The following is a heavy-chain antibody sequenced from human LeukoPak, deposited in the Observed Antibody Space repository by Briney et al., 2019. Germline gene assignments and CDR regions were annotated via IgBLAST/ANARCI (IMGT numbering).Heavy chain of an antibody. CDR3: VRVAWNHDFLNGYPDY. J-gene: IGHJ4*02. V-gene: IGHV3-33*01. Sequence: GRSLRLSCAASGFTFSSYGMHWVRQAPGKGLEWVAVIWYDGSNKYYADSVKGRFTISRDNAKNTVYLQMNSLRAEDTAVYYCVRVAWNHDFLNGYPDYWGQGTLVTVSS. CDR2: IWYDGSNK. D-gene: IGHD3-3*01. CDR1: GFTFSSYG.